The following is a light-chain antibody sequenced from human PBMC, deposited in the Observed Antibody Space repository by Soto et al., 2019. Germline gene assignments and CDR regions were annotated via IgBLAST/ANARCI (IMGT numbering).Light chain of an antibody. J-gene: IGLJ7*01. V-gene: IGLV2-14*01. CDR3: SSYSSRSTVV. CDR1: SSDVGDYNY. CDR2: DVS. Sequence: QSVLTQPASVSGSPGQSITISCTGTSSDVGDYNYVSWYQQHPGKVPKLVLYDVSNRPSGSSNRFSGSKSGNTASLTISGLQAEDEADYYCSSYSSRSTVVFGGGTQLTVL.